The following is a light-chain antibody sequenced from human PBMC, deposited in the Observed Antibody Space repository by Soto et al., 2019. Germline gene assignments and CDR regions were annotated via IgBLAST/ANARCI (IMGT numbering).Light chain of an antibody. CDR2: AAS. CDR1: QNVGHN. CDR3: QQRSRWPRDT. Sequence: EVVLTQSPATLSLSPGESATLSCRASQNVGHNLAWYQQTPGQAPRLLIYAASDGATGIPARFRGSGSDTDFTLTITSVEPEDFAVYYCQQRSRWPRDTFGQGTKLEIK. J-gene: IGKJ2*01. V-gene: IGKV3-11*01.